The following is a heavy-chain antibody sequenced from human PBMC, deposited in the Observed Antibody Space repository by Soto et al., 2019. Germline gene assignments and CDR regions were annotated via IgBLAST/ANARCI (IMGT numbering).Heavy chain of an antibody. Sequence: GGSLRLSCAASGFTFSDYYMSWIRQAPGKGLEWVSYISGRNTYTNYADSVKGRFTVSRDNAKNSLFLEMNSLRVEDTAVYYCARDGGEIIPAAIGGGYGMDVWGQGTTVIVS. V-gene: IGHV3-11*06. CDR3: ARDGGEIIPAAIGGGYGMDV. D-gene: IGHD2-2*01. CDR1: GFTFSDYY. J-gene: IGHJ6*02. CDR2: ISGRNTYT.